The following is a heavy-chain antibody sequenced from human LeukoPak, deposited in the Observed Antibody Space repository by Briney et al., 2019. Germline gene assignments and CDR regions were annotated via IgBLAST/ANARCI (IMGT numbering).Heavy chain of an antibody. D-gene: IGHD2-2*01. CDR1: GYIFPTYW. J-gene: IGHJ4*02. CDR3: ARQSLQDIVVVPAAVDY. V-gene: IGHV5-51*01. Sequence: GESLKISCKGSGYIFPTYWIAWVRQMPGKGLEWMGIIYPGDSDTRYSPSFQGQVTISADKSISTAYLQWSSLKASDTAMYYCARQSLQDIVVVPAAVDYWGQGTLVTVSS. CDR2: IYPGDSDT.